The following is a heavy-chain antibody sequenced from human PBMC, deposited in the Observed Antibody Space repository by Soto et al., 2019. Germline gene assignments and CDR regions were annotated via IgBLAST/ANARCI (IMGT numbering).Heavy chain of an antibody. Sequence: PGGSLRLSCAASGFTFSGYGMHWVRQAPGTGLEWVAVISYDGSHEYYADSVKGRFTISRDNSKNTLYLQMNSLRPEDTALYYCAKDHRSMATAGTFDYWGQGTLVTVSS. J-gene: IGHJ4*02. CDR2: ISYDGSHE. CDR3: AKDHRSMATAGTFDY. V-gene: IGHV3-30*18. D-gene: IGHD6-13*01. CDR1: GFTFSGYG.